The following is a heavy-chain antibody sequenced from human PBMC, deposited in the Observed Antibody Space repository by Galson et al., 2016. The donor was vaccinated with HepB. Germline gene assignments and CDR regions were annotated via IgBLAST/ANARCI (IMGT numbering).Heavy chain of an antibody. CDR1: GFAFGSHW. CDR3: GRDHSVVLTTAYNWFDP. D-gene: IGHD4-23*01. Sequence: SLRLSCAASGFAFGSHWMHWVRQVPGKGPVWVSRINSDGTISNYADSVKGRFTISRDNAKNTLYLQMNSLRVEDTAVYYCGRDHSVVLTTAYNWFDPWGQGTLVTVSS. J-gene: IGHJ5*02. CDR2: INSDGTIS. V-gene: IGHV3-74*01.